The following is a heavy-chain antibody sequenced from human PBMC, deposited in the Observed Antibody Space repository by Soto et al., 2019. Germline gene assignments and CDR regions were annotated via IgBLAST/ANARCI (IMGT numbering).Heavy chain of an antibody. J-gene: IGHJ4*02. CDR1: GYSISSGYY. Sequence: SETLSLTCAVSGYSISSGYYWGWIRQPPGKGLEWIGSIYHSGSTYYNPSLKSRVTISVDTSKNQFSLKLSSVTAADTAVYYCAVGSCSGGSCYENFDYWGQGTLVTVSA. CDR2: IYHSGST. D-gene: IGHD2-15*01. CDR3: AVGSCSGGSCYENFDY. V-gene: IGHV4-38-2*01.